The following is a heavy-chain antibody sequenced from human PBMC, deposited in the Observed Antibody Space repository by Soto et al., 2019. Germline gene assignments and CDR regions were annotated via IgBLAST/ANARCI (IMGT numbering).Heavy chain of an antibody. Sequence: EVQLVESGGGLIQPGGSLRLSCAASGFTVSSNYMSWVRQAPGKGLEWVSVIYSGGSTYYADSVKGRFTISRDNSKNTLYLQMNSMRSEDTAVYYCCKEGSWYYDSNGYFYYDAFDIWGQGTMVTVSS. CDR2: IYSGGST. J-gene: IGHJ3*02. D-gene: IGHD3-22*01. V-gene: IGHV3-53*01. CDR1: GFTVSSNY. CDR3: CKEGSWYYDSNGYFYYDAFDI.